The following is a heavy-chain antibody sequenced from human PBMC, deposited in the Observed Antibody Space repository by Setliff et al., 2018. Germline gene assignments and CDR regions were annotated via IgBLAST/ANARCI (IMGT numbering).Heavy chain of an antibody. CDR1: GGSISSMSYY. J-gene: IGHJ5*02. Sequence: SETLSLTCTVSGGSISSMSYYWSWIRQPPGKGLEWIEEINHRGSTNYSPSLRSRVTMSVDTSKKQLSLKLSTVTAADTAVYYCARQAHDLKGGTTLFYWFDPWGQGTLVTVSS. CDR3: ARQAHDLKGGTTLFYWFDP. D-gene: IGHD1-26*01. CDR2: INHRGST. V-gene: IGHV4-39*07.